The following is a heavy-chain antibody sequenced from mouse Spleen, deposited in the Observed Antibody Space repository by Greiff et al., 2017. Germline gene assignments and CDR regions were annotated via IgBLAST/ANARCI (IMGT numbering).Heavy chain of an antibody. Sequence: VQLQQSGPELVKPGASVKISCKASGYAFSSSWMNWVKQRPGKGLEWIGRIYPGDGDTNYNGKFKGKATLTADKSSSTAYMQLSSLTSEDSAVYFCARGGGGYYPYWGQGTTLTVSS. CDR2: IYPGDGDT. V-gene: IGHV1-82*01. D-gene: IGHD2-3*01. CDR1: GYAFSSSW. CDR3: ARGGGGYYPY. J-gene: IGHJ2*01.